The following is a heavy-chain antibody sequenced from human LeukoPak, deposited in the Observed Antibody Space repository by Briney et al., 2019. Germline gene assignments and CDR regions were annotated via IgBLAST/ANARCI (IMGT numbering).Heavy chain of an antibody. J-gene: IGHJ4*02. CDR3: VRQKIVPGTSQLRTFDA. D-gene: IGHD2/OR15-2a*01. CDR2: LYPIDFDK. CDR1: GYKFTSYW. Sequence: GESLKISCKASGYKFTSYWIAWVRQKPGHGLEWMGSLYPIDFDKTYSPSFQGQVTMSADRSINTAYLQWSSLKASDTAMYYCVRQKIVPGTSQLRTFDAWGLGTLVSVSS. V-gene: IGHV5-51*01.